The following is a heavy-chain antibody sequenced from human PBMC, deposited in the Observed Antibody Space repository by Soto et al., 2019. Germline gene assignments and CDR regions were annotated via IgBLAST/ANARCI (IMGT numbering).Heavy chain of an antibody. CDR2: ISYDGSNK. D-gene: IGHD3-22*01. V-gene: IGHV3-30-3*01. J-gene: IGHJ4*02. Sequence: QVQLVESGGGVVQPGRSLRLSCAASGFTFSTYAMHWVRQAPGKGLEWVAVISYDGSNKYYADSVKGRFTISRDNSKNTLYLQMNSLRAEDTAVYYCARGGYYYDSSGYYYSFDYWGQGTLVTVYS. CDR3: ARGGYYYDSSGYYYSFDY. CDR1: GFTFSTYA.